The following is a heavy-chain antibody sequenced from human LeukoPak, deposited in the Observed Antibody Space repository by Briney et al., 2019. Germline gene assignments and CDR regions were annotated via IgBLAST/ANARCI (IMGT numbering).Heavy chain of an antibody. Sequence: GGSLRLSCAASGFTFSSYAMSWVRQAPGKGLEWVSAISGSGGSTYYADSVKGRFTISRDNSKNTLYLQTNSLRAEDTAVYYCAKDRYDSSIVTTYDYWGQGTLVTVSS. J-gene: IGHJ4*02. CDR1: GFTFSSYA. CDR3: AKDRYDSSIVTTYDY. V-gene: IGHV3-23*01. D-gene: IGHD3-22*01. CDR2: ISGSGGST.